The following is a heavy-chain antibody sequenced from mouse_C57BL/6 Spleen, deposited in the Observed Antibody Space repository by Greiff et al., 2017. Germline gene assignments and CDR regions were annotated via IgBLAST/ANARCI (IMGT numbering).Heavy chain of an antibody. CDR2: IYPRSGST. CDR1: GYTFTSYG. V-gene: IGHV1-81*01. D-gene: IGHD4-1*01. CDR3: ATYNGDDWYFGG. Sequence: VQLQQSGAELARPGASVKLSCKASGYTFTSYGISWVKQRTGQGLEWIGEIYPRSGSTYYNEKFKGKATLTADKSSSTAYMELRSLTSKDSAVYFCATYNGDDWYFGGWGTGATVAVAT. J-gene: IGHJ1*03.